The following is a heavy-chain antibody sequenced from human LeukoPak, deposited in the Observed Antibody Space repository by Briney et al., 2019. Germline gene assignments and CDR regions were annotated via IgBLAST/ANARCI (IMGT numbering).Heavy chain of an antibody. Sequence: SETLSLTCIVSGGSISTSAYYWGWIRQPPGEGLQWIGSIYYSGNTYYNSSLKSRVTISVDTSTSQFSLRLSSVTAADTAVYYCARGGTTVTSGLGYWGQGTLVTVSS. V-gene: IGHV4-39*01. CDR3: ARGGTTVTSGLGY. D-gene: IGHD4-17*01. CDR1: GGSISTSAYY. CDR2: IYYSGNT. J-gene: IGHJ4*02.